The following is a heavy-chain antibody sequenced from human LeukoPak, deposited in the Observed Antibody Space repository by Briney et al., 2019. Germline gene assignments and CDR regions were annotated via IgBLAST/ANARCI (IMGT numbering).Heavy chain of an antibody. CDR3: ARRDSSWYYFDY. V-gene: IGHV4-34*01. CDR1: GGSFSGYY. CDR2: INHSGST. J-gene: IGHJ4*02. Sequence: SETLSLTCAVYGGSFSGYYWSWIRQPPGKGLEWIGEINHSGSTNYNPSLKSRVTISVDTSKNQFSLKLSSVTAADTAVYYCARRDSSWYYFDYWGQGTLVTVPS. D-gene: IGHD6-13*01.